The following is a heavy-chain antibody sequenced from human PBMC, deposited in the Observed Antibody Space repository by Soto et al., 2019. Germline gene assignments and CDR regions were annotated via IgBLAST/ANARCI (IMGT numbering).Heavy chain of an antibody. CDR1: GFTFSTSN. CDR2: IGSSGSK. V-gene: IGHV3-48*02. Sequence: PGGSLRLSCAASGFTFSTSNMNWVRQAPGKGLEWVSYIGSSGSKYYADSVKGRFTISRDNAQNSLYLQMDSLRDEDTAMYYCAGEPAGLLDFDYGGRGALVPVPS. CDR3: AGEPAGLLDFDY. J-gene: IGHJ4*02. D-gene: IGHD1-26*01.